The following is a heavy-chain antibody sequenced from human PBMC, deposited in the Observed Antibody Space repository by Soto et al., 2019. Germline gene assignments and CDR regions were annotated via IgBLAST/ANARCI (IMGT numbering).Heavy chain of an antibody. V-gene: IGHV3-30*04. D-gene: IGHD2-15*01. J-gene: IGHJ6*02. CDR1: GFTFSNYA. Sequence: QVQLVESGGSVVQPGRSLRLSCAASGFTFSNYAMHWVRQAPGKGLECVAVISYNGGNRFYRDYVKGRFTISRDNSKNTVHLQIDSLRYEDAAVYYCARGDREDTAVVIGVRPGEYGVDVWGQGTTVTVSS. CDR2: ISYNGGNR. CDR3: ARGDREDTAVVIGVRPGEYGVDV.